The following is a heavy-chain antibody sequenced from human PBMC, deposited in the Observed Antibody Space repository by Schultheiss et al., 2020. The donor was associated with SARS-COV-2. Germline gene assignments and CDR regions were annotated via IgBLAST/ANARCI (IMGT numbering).Heavy chain of an antibody. CDR3: ARAHSDPGSGYYPADAFDI. Sequence: GSLRLSCAVYGGSFSGYYWSWIRQPPGKGLEWIGEITHSGSANYNPSLKSRVTISVGTSKNQFSLKLTSVTAADTAVYYCARAHSDPGSGYYPADAFDIWGQGTMVTVSS. D-gene: IGHD3-22*01. CDR1: GGSFSGYY. CDR2: ITHSGSA. V-gene: IGHV4-34*01. J-gene: IGHJ3*02.